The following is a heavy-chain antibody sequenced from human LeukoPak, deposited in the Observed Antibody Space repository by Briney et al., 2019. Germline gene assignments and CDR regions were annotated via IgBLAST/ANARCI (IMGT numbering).Heavy chain of an antibody. CDR1: AGSISSSSYY. J-gene: IGHJ4*02. Sequence: SGTLSLTCTVSAGSISSSSYYWGWIRQPPGKGLEWIGTIYYSGSTYYNPSLKSRVSISVDTSKNQFSLRLSSVTAADTAVYYCARTSANGSGNPAHFDYWGQGTLVVVSS. V-gene: IGHV4-39*01. D-gene: IGHD3-10*01. CDR2: IYYSGST. CDR3: ARTSANGSGNPAHFDY.